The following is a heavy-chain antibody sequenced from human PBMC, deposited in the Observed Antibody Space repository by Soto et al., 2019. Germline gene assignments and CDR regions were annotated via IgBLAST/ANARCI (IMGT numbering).Heavy chain of an antibody. V-gene: IGHV3-30-3*01. J-gene: IGHJ4*02. CDR3: ASNLYYYDSSGYPNPFDY. CDR1: GFTFSSYA. D-gene: IGHD3-22*01. Sequence: VQLVESGGGLVQPGGSLRLSCAASGFTFSSYAMHWVRQAPGKGLEWVAVISYDGSNKYYADSVKGRFTISRDNSKNTLYLQMNSLRAEDTAVYYCASNLYYYDSSGYPNPFDYWGQGTLVTVSS. CDR2: ISYDGSNK.